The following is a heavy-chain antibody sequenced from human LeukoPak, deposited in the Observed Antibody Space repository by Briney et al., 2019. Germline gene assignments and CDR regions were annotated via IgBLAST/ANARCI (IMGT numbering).Heavy chain of an antibody. J-gene: IGHJ2*01. CDR1: GYTFTSYW. V-gene: IGHV5-51*01. CDR2: IYPAYLDA. Sequence: GESLKISCKGSGYTFTSYWIGWVRQMPGKGLEWMGIIYPAYLDARYSPSFQGHVTFSVDKSNSTAFLQWSSLRAPDSAMYYCARRIGHSYFDLWGRGTLVTVSS. CDR3: ARRIGHSYFDL.